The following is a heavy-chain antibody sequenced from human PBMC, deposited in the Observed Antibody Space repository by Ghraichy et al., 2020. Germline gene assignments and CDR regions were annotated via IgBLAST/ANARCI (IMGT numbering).Heavy chain of an antibody. D-gene: IGHD3-22*01. V-gene: IGHV4-34*01. CDR3: ARGEYYDSSGYDY. J-gene: IGHJ4*02. CDR2: INHSGST. CDR1: GGSFSGYY. Sequence: GSLSLTCAVYGGSFSGYYWSWIRQPPGKGLEWIGEINHSGSTNYNPSLKSRVTISVDTSKNQFSLKLSSVTAADTAVYYCARGEYYDSSGYDYWGQGTLVTVSS.